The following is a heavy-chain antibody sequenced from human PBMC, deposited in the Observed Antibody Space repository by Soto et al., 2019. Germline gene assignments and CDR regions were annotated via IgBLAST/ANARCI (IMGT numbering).Heavy chain of an antibody. V-gene: IGHV4-39*01. J-gene: IGHJ4*02. CDR1: GGSISSSSYY. CDR3: ARRDGGWTNFDY. D-gene: IGHD6-19*01. CDR2: IFYSGST. Sequence: QLQLQESGPGLVKPSETLSLTCTVSGGSISSSSYYWGWIRQPPGKGLEWIGNIFYSGSTYYNPSLKSRVTISVDTSKNQFSLKLSSVTAADTAVYYCARRDGGWTNFDYWGQGTLVTVSS.